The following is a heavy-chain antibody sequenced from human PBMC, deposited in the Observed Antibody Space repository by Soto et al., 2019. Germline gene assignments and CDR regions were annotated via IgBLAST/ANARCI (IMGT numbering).Heavy chain of an antibody. CDR2: IGTAGRST. V-gene: IGHV3-23*01. Sequence: EVQLLESGGGLVQPGGSLRLSCAASGFTFSSYAMSWVCQAPGKGLEWVSAIGTAGRSTFYADSVKGRFTISRDNSKNTLYLQMNSLRGEDTAVYYCAKGSSASRPYFFDYWGQGSLVTVSS. CDR1: GFTFSSYA. D-gene: IGHD3-22*01. CDR3: AKGSSASRPYFFDY. J-gene: IGHJ4*02.